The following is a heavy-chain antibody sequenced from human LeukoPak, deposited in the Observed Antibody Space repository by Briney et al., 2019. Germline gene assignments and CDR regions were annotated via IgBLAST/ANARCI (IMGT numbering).Heavy chain of an antibody. CDR3: AKDLPNPGTSRHFQY. V-gene: IGHV3-23*01. Sequence: GGSLRLSCAASGFTFTSYALSWVRQAPGKGLEWVSPISGSGGSTYYADSVKGRFTISRDNSKNTLYLQMNSLRAEDTAVYYCAKDLPNPGTSRHFQYWGQGNLVTVSS. J-gene: IGHJ1*01. CDR1: GFTFTSYA. D-gene: IGHD2-8*01. CDR2: ISGSGGST.